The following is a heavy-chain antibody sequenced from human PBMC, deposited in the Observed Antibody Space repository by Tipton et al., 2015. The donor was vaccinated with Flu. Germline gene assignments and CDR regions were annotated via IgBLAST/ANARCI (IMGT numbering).Heavy chain of an antibody. CDR3: ARGGAADGFYYYYGMDV. J-gene: IGHJ6*02. V-gene: IGHV4-4*07. CDR1: GYSISSSYY. D-gene: IGHD6-13*01. Sequence: TLSLTCTVSGYSISSSYYWSWIRQPAGTGLEWIGRIYTSGSTNNNPSLKSRVTMSVDTSKNQFSLKLSSVTAADTAVYYCARGGAADGFYYYYGMDVWGQGTTVTVSS. CDR2: IYTSGST.